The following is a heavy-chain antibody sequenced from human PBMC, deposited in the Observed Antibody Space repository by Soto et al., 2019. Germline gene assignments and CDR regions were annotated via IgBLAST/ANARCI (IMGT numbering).Heavy chain of an antibody. CDR1: GFTFRSYS. V-gene: IGHV3-48*02. CDR2: ISSSSTTI. Sequence: EVQLVESGGGLVQPGGSLRLSCVASGFTFRSYSMNWVRQAPGKGLEWVSHISSSSTTINYADSVKGRFTSSRDNAKNSLYLQMNSLRDEDTAVYYCAREGHGSTWLNWFDPWGQGTLVTVSS. D-gene: IGHD6-13*01. J-gene: IGHJ5*02. CDR3: AREGHGSTWLNWFDP.